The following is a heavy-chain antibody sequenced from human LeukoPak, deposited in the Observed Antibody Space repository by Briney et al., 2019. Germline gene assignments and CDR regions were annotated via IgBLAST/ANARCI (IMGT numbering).Heavy chain of an antibody. CDR3: ALTPEGPYSSSWNDDP. V-gene: IGHV1-69*13. CDR2: IIPIFGTA. CDR1: GGTFSSYA. J-gene: IGHJ5*02. Sequence: SVKVSCKASGGTFSSYAISWVRQAPGQGLEWMGGIIPIFGTANYAQKFQGRVTITADESTSTAYMELSSLRSEDTAVYYCALTPEGPYSSSWNDDPWGQGTLVTVSS. D-gene: IGHD6-13*01.